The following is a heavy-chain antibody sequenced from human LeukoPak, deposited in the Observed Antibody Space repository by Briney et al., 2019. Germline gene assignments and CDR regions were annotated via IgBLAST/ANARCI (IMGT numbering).Heavy chain of an antibody. Sequence: GGSLRLSCAASGFTFSSYSMTWVRQAPGKGMEWVSSISSSSSYKYYADSVKGRFTISRDNAKNSLYLQMNSLRAEDTAVYYCARATYSGSYWADWDYFDYWGQGTLVTVSS. D-gene: IGHD1-26*01. J-gene: IGHJ4*02. CDR3: ARATYSGSYWADWDYFDY. V-gene: IGHV3-21*01. CDR2: ISSSSSYK. CDR1: GFTFSSYS.